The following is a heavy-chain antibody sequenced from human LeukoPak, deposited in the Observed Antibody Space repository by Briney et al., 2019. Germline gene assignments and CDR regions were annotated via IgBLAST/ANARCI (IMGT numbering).Heavy chain of an antibody. D-gene: IGHD2-15*01. V-gene: IGHV3-7*01. CDR1: GFTFSSYW. Sequence: GGSLRLSCAASGFTFSSYWMTWVRQAPGKGLEWVANIKHNGDELNYVDSVEDRFTISRDNAKNSLYLHMTGLRAEDTAVYYCVRVKGSYFDYWGQGALVTVSS. CDR2: IKHNGDEL. J-gene: IGHJ4*02. CDR3: VRVKGSYFDY.